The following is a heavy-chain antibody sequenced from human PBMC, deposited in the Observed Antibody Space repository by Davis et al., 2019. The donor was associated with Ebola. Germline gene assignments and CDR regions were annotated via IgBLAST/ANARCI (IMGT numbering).Heavy chain of an antibody. CDR1: GGSITSGSFY. V-gene: IGHV4-39*01. Sequence: PSETLSLTCTVSGGSITSGSFYWGWIRQSPGKGLEWVATISYPGRTYYNPSLKSRVTISVDTSKNQFSLKLTSVTAADTAVYYCASTMVSHSTNWGTFDYWGQGTLVTVSS. CDR2: ISYPGRT. J-gene: IGHJ4*02. D-gene: IGHD6-13*01. CDR3: ASTMVSHSTNWGTFDY.